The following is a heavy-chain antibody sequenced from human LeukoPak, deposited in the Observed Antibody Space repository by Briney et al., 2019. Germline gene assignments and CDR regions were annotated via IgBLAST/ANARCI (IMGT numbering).Heavy chain of an antibody. V-gene: IGHV3-23*01. D-gene: IGHD3-10*01. CDR1: GFTFSAYA. Sequence: GGSLRLSCVVSGFTFSAYAISWVRQAPGEGLEWVSSISASGATTDYADSVKGRFTVSRDNSKKTLYLQMDSLRAEDTAVYYCAKEPTSSMVRGSAGYWGQGTLVTVSS. J-gene: IGHJ4*02. CDR2: ISASGATT. CDR3: AKEPTSSMVRGSAGY.